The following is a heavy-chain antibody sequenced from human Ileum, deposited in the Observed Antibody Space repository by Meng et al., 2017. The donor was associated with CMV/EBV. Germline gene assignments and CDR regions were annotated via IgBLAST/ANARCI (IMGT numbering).Heavy chain of an antibody. Sequence: GGGYNWGWIRQHPGKGLEWIGCIYCSGSTYYKPYLERRVTISVDTTKNQFTLKLSSVTAADTAVYYCARDPGYYDFWGGYSEWFDPWGQGTLVTVSS. V-gene: IGHV4-31*02. CDR2: IYCSGST. D-gene: IGHD3-3*01. CDR1: GGGYN. CDR3: ARDPGYYDFWGGYSEWFDP. J-gene: IGHJ5*02.